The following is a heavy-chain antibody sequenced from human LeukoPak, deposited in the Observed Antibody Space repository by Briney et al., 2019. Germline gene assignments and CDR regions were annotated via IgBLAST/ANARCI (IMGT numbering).Heavy chain of an antibody. CDR1: AGSISSYY. Sequence: PSETLSLTCTVSAGSISSYYWSRIRQPPGKGLEWIGYIYYSGSTNYNPSLKSRVTISVDTSKNQFSLKLSSVTAADTAVYYCARGGGGLRYFDWFSTGAVYFDSWGQGTLVTVSS. J-gene: IGHJ4*02. D-gene: IGHD3-9*01. CDR2: IYYSGST. CDR3: ARGGGGLRYFDWFSTGAVYFDS. V-gene: IGHV4-59*01.